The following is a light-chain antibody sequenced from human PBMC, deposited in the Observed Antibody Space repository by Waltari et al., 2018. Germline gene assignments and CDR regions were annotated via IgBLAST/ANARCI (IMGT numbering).Light chain of an antibody. V-gene: IGLV1-40*01. CDR1: WSHIGAGYD. Sequence: QSVLTQPPSVSGAPGQRVTISCTGSWSHIGAGYDVPWYQQLPGKAPKLLIYGTSTRPLGVPDRYFGSQSGTSASLAITGLQAEDEADYYCQSYDTSLSVVFGGGTKLTVL. CDR3: QSYDTSLSVV. CDR2: GTS. J-gene: IGLJ2*01.